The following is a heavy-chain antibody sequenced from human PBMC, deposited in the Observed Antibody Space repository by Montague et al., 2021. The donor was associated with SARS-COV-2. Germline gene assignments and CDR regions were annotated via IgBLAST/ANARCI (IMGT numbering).Heavy chain of an antibody. D-gene: IGHD3-16*02. J-gene: IGHJ6*02. CDR1: GGSFSGYY. CDR3: ARGQPPRITFGGIISYGLDV. V-gene: IGHV4-34*01. CDR2: INHSGST. Sequence: SETLSLTCAVSGGSFSGYYWTWIRQPPGKGLEWIGEINHSGSTNXNPSLKSRVTISVDTSKNQSSLKLRSVTAADTAVYYCARGQPPRITFGGIISYGLDVWGQGTTVTVSS.